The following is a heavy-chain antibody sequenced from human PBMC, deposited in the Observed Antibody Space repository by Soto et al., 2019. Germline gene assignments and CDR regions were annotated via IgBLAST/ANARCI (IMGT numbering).Heavy chain of an antibody. Sequence: SETLSLTCTVSGGSISSSSYYWGWIRQPPGKGLEWIGSIYYSGSTYYNPSLKSQVTISVDTSKNQFSLKLSSVTAADTAVYYCARYYGVFWSGYHYFLSYYYYYMDVWGKGTTVTVSS. V-gene: IGHV4-39*01. CDR2: IYYSGST. CDR1: GGSISSSSYY. CDR3: ARYYGVFWSGYHYFLSYYYYYMDV. D-gene: IGHD3-3*01. J-gene: IGHJ6*03.